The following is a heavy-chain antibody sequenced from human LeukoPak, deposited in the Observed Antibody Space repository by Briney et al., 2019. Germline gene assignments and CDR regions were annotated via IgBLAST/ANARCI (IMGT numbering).Heavy chain of an antibody. Sequence: GGSLTLSCAASGFTFSRSAMHWVRQASGKGLEWVGRIRSKANSYATAYAASVKGRFTIYRDDSKNTAYLQMNSLKTEDTAVYYCTTRMGYYDSSGYTRGGQGTLVTVSS. V-gene: IGHV3-73*01. CDR1: GFTFSRSA. J-gene: IGHJ4*02. D-gene: IGHD3-22*01. CDR3: TTRMGYYDSSGYTR. CDR2: IRSKANSYAT.